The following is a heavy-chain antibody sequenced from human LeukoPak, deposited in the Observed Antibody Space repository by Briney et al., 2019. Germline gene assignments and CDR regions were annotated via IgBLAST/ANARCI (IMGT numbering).Heavy chain of an antibody. J-gene: IGHJ5*02. CDR2: IYYSGST. Sequence: PSETLSLTCTVSGGSISSSSYYWGWIRQPPGKGLEWIGSIYYSGSTYYNPSLKSRVTISVDTSKNQFSLMLSSVTAADTAVYYCARLLPALVVPAAIWFDPWGQGTLVTVSS. V-gene: IGHV4-39*01. D-gene: IGHD2-2*01. CDR1: GGSISSSSYY. CDR3: ARLLPALVVPAAIWFDP.